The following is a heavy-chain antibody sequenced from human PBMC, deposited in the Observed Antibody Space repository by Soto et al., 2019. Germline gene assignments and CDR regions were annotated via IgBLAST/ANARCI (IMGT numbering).Heavy chain of an antibody. V-gene: IGHV1-46*01. D-gene: IGHD2-8*01. CDR2: INPSGGST. Sequence: QVQLVQSGAEVKKPGASVKVSCKASGYTFTSYYMHWVRQAPGQGLEWMGIINPSGGSTSYAQKFPGRVTMTRDTSTSTGYMELSSLSSEDTAVYYCARDPEWCMLRRNYYYYGMDVWGQGTKVTVSS. CDR3: ARDPEWCMLRRNYYYYGMDV. CDR1: GYTFTSYY. J-gene: IGHJ6*02.